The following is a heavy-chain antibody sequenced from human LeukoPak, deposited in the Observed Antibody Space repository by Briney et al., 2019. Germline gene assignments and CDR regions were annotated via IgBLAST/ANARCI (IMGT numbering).Heavy chain of an antibody. D-gene: IGHD2-21*02. V-gene: IGHV3-66*01. CDR2: IYSGGST. J-gene: IGHJ4*02. CDR3: AGGPVVTTFDY. Sequence: GGSLTLSCAASGLTVSNSYMSWVRQAPVKGLEWVSVIYSGGSTYYADSVKGRFTISRDNSKNTVYLQMNSLRVEDTAVYYCAGGPVVTTFDYWAREPWSPSPQ. CDR1: GLTVSNSY.